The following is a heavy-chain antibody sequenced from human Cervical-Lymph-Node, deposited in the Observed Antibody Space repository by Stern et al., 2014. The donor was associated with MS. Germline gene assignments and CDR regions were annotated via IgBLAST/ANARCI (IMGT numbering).Heavy chain of an antibody. CDR2: ISSNGSTI. D-gene: IGHD1-26*01. J-gene: IGHJ4*02. CDR1: GFNFSAYY. CDR3: ARGLPSF. V-gene: IGHV3-11*01. Sequence: VHLVESGGDLVKPGGSLRLSCAASGFNFSAYYMNWIRQAPGKGLEWLSYISSNGSTIYYADSVKGRFINSRDNAKQSLYLQMNSLRAEDTAVYYCARGLPSFWGQGTLVTVSP.